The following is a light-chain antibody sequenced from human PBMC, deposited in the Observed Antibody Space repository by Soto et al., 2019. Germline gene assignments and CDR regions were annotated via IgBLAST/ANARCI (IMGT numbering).Light chain of an antibody. CDR2: SAS. V-gene: IGKV1-9*01. Sequence: DIQFTQAPSFLSESELDRVSLTLLASQGINTFLAWYQQKAGKAPKLLIYSASTLQSGVPSRFSGSGSGTDFTLTISSLQSEDFATYYCQKLNSYPINCGKGKRLAIK. J-gene: IGKJ5*01. CDR1: QGINTF. CDR3: QKLNSYPIN.